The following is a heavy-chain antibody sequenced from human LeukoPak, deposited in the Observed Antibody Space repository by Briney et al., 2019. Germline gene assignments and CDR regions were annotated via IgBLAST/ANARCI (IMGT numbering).Heavy chain of an antibody. J-gene: IGHJ4*02. D-gene: IGHD5-24*01. Sequence: SETLSLTCTVSGGSISSYYWSWIRQPPGKGLEWIGYIYYSGSTNYNPSLKSRGTISVDTSKNQFSLNLRSVTAADTAVYYCAGHGPGRDGYNYLDYWGQGTLVTVSS. CDR3: AGHGPGRDGYNYLDY. V-gene: IGHV4-59*08. CDR2: IYYSGST. CDR1: GGSISSYY.